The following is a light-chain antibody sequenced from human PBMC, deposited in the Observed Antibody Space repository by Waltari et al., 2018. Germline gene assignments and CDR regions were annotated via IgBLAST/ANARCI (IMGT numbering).Light chain of an antibody. CDR2: DAS. V-gene: IGKV1-NL1*01. Sequence: GDRVTIACRASEDIDNSLAWYQQNPGKAPKLLLYDASRLESGVPSRFSGSGSGTDFTLTISSLQPGDFATYYCQQYYSSPRTFGLGTRVEIK. CDR3: QQYYSSPRT. CDR1: EDIDNS. J-gene: IGKJ1*01.